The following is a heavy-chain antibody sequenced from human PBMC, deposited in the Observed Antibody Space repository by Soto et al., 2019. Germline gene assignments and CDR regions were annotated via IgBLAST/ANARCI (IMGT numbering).Heavy chain of an antibody. CDR2: ISYSGST. J-gene: IGHJ5*02. Sequence: QVQLQESGPGLVKPSQTLSLTCTVTGGSVSSSGYYWSWIRQHPGKGLEWIGYISYSGSTSYNPSLKSRLTISVDTSKNQFSLKLSSVTAADTALFYCARVAGDYAATDRGGQGTLVTVSS. D-gene: IGHD4-17*01. V-gene: IGHV4-31*03. CDR3: ARVAGDYAATDR. CDR1: GGSVSSSGYY.